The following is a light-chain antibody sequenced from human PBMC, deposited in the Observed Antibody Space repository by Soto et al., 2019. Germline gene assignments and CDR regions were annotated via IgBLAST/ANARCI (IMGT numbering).Light chain of an antibody. CDR2: DVT. CDR3: SSYTTSSTLS. CDR1: SSDIGGYNY. J-gene: IGLJ2*01. Sequence: QSVLTQPASVSGSPGQSITISCTGTSSDIGGYNYVSWYQQYPGKAPKLMIYDVTYRPSGVSNRFSGSKSGNTASLTISGLRAEDEADYYCSSYTTSSTLSFGGGTKLTVL. V-gene: IGLV2-14*03.